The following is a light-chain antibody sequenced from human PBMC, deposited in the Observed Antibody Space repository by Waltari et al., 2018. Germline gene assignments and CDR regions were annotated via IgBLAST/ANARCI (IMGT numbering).Light chain of an antibody. V-gene: IGLV3-25*03. CDR2: KDI. CDR1: ALPKQY. Sequence: SYELTQPPSVSVSPGQTARITCPGDALPKQYVYWYQQKPGQAPVVVIYKDIERPSEIPERFSGSTSGTIVTLTISGVQAEDEADYYCQASDDTGTYGVFGGGTKLTVL. CDR3: QASDDTGTYGV. J-gene: IGLJ3*02.